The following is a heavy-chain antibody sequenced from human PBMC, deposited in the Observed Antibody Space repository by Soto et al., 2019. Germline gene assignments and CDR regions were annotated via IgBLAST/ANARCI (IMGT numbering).Heavy chain of an antibody. Sequence: SGTLDLTSAVYGGSFSGYYWSWIRQPPGKGLEWIGEINHSGSTNYNPSLKSRVTISVDTSKNQFSLKLSSVTAADTAVYYCARGLRVEWLLLAHQHQNWFDPWGQGTLVTVSS. V-gene: IGHV4-34*01. J-gene: IGHJ5*02. CDR1: GGSFSGYY. CDR3: ARGLRVEWLLLAHQHQNWFDP. CDR2: INHSGST. D-gene: IGHD3-3*01.